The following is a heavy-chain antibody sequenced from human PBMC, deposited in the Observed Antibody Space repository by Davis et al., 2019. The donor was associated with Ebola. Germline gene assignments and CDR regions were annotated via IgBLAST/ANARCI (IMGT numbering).Heavy chain of an antibody. Sequence: GESLKISCAASGFTFSNFHIHWVRQTPGKGLVWVARIDPDGTGTNYADSVKGRFTISRDNAKNTLSLQMNSLRAEDTAIYYCARDAVPAAQDYWGQGTLVTVSS. D-gene: IGHD2-2*01. CDR3: ARDAVPAAQDY. CDR1: GFTFSNFH. V-gene: IGHV3-74*01. J-gene: IGHJ4*02. CDR2: IDPDGTGT.